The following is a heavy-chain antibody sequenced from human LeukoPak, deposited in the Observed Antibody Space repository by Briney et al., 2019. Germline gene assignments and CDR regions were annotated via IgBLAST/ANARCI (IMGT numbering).Heavy chain of an antibody. D-gene: IGHD6-6*01. CDR1: GYTFTSYG. CDR3: ARGGGVGYSSSSEGFDY. V-gene: IGHV1-8*02. J-gene: IGHJ4*02. CDR2: MNPNSGNT. Sequence: ASVKVSCTASGYTFTSYGISWVRQAPGQGLEWMGWMNPNSGNTGYAQKFQGRVTMTRNTSISTAYMELSSLRSEDTAVYYCARGGGVGYSSSSEGFDYWGQGTLVTVSS.